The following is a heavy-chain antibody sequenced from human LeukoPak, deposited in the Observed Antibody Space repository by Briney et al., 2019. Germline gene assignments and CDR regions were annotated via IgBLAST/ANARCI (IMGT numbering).Heavy chain of an antibody. V-gene: IGHV4-4*07. D-gene: IGHD6-6*01. CDR3: AKNVYTNSWAHFFDY. CDR1: GGSISSYY. Sequence: SETLSLTCTVTGGSISSYYWSWIRQPAGKGLEGIGRIYTSGSSNYNPSLKSRVTMSVDTSKNQFSLKLSSVTAADTAVYYCAKNVYTNSWAHFFDYWGQGTLVTVSS. CDR2: IYTSGSS. J-gene: IGHJ4*02.